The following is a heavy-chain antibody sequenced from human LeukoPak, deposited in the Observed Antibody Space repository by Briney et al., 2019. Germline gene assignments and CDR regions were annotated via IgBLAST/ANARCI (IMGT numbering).Heavy chain of an antibody. J-gene: IGHJ6*02. CDR1: GYTFTSYG. Sequence: ASVKVSCKASGYTFTSYGISWVRQAPGQGPEWMGWISAYNGNTNYAQKLQGRVTMTTDTSTSTAYMELRSLRSDDTAVYYCARAPEQQLVYYYYYGMDVWGQGTTVTVSS. D-gene: IGHD6-13*01. CDR2: ISAYNGNT. V-gene: IGHV1-18*01. CDR3: ARAPEQQLVYYYYYGMDV.